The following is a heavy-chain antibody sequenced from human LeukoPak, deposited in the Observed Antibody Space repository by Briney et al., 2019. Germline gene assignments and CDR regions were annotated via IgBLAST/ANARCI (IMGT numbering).Heavy chain of an antibody. CDR1: GYTFTGYY. V-gene: IGHV1-2*02. CDR2: INPNTGAT. D-gene: IGHD5-18*01. CDR3: AREIGPRQLHLWGSAFDY. J-gene: IGHJ4*02. Sequence: GASVKVSCKASGYTFTGYYMHWVRQAPGQGLEWMGWINPNTGATKYAEEFQGRVTMTGDTSISTGYMELSSLRSEDTAVYYCAREIGPRQLHLWGSAFDYWGQGTLVTVSS.